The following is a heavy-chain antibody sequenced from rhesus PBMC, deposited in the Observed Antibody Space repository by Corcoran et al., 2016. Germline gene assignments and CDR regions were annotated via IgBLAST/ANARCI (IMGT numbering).Heavy chain of an antibody. CDR1: CGPFSGYY. CDR2: ISGTSGGT. CDR3: ARGSEPLDV. V-gene: IGHV4-165*01. Sequence: QVQLQESGPGPVKPSEALSLTGAVPCGPFSGYYRGWIRQSPGKGLEGIGYISGTSGGTDYNPSLKSLVTISTDPSKNQFSLKLTSVTAADTAVYFCARGSEPLDVWGRGILVTVSS. J-gene: IGHJ5-2*02.